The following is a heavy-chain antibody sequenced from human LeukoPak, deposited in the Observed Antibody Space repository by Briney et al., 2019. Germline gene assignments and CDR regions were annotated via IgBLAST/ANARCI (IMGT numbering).Heavy chain of an antibody. V-gene: IGHV3-23*01. D-gene: IGHD6-13*01. CDR2: ISGSGGST. J-gene: IGHJ4*02. CDR3: AKLMIAAAGGRFDY. Sequence: GGSLRLSCAASGFTFSSYSMNWVRQAPGKGLEWVSAISGSGGSTYYADSVKGRFTISRDNSKNTLYLQMNSLRAEDTAVYYCAKLMIAAAGGRFDYWGQGTLVTVSS. CDR1: GFTFSSYS.